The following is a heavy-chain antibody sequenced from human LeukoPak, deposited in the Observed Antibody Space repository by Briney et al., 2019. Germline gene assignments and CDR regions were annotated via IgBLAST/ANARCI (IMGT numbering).Heavy chain of an antibody. CDR3: ARSLSDLDY. J-gene: IGHJ4*02. CDR1: RFTFSNYA. V-gene: IGHV3-23*01. D-gene: IGHD3-3*02. CDR2: ISVGGDT. Sequence: PGGSLRLSCAASRFTFSNYAMSWVRQAPGKGLEWVSAISVGGDTYYADSVKGRFTISRDNSKNTLYLQMNSLRAEDTALYYCARSLSDLDYWGQGTLVTVSS.